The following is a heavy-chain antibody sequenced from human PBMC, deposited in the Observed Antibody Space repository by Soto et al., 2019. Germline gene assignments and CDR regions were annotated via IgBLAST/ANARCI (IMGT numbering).Heavy chain of an antibody. Sequence: GASVKVSCKASGYTFTSYGISWVRQAPGQGLEWMGWISAYNGNTNYAQKLQGRVTMTTDTSTSTAYMELRSLRSDDTAVYYCARDIGLLWFGELFGYAAIRFTSHWYFDLWGRGTLVTVSS. V-gene: IGHV1-18*01. CDR1: GYTFTSYG. D-gene: IGHD3-10*01. CDR3: ARDIGLLWFGELFGYAAIRFTSHWYFDL. CDR2: ISAYNGNT. J-gene: IGHJ2*01.